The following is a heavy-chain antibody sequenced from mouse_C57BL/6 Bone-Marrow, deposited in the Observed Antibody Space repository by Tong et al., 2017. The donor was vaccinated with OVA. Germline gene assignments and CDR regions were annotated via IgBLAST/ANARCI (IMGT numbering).Heavy chain of an antibody. CDR1: GFSLTSYA. CDR3: ARNGYYGNYYWYFDV. CDR2: IWTGGGT. Sequence: VQLQESGPGLVAPSQSLSITCTVSGFSLTSYAIRWVRQPPGKGLEWLGVIWTGGGTNYNSALKSRLSISKDNSKSQVFLKMNSLQTDDTARYYCARNGYYGNYYWYFDVWGTGTTVTVSS. D-gene: IGHD2-1*01. J-gene: IGHJ1*03. V-gene: IGHV2-9-1*01.